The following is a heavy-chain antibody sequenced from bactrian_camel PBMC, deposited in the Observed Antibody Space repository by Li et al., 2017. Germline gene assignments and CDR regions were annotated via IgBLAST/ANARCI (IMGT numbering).Heavy chain of an antibody. J-gene: IGHJ6*01. CDR1: GHTATTRRC. CDR2: SVSGGVT. D-gene: IGHD3*01. V-gene: IGHV3S53*01. Sequence: VQLVESGGASVQAGESLRLSCVVSGHTATTRRCMAWFRQAPGKEREGVATSVSGGVTNYTDSVKGRFTISKDKVKNTLYLQMDSLKPEDTAMCYCAADPRFSYCTADYFTDTRDFNYWGQGTHVTVS. CDR3: AADPRFSYCTADYFTDTRDFNY.